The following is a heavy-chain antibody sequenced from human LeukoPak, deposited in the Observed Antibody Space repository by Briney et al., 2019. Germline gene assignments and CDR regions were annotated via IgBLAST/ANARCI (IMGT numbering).Heavy chain of an antibody. CDR2: IYYSGST. V-gene: IGHV4-59*01. D-gene: IGHD6-13*01. Sequence: SETLSLTCTVSGGSISSYYWSWIRQPPGKGLEWIGYIYYSGSTNYNPSLKSRVTISVDTSKNQFSPKLSSVTAADTAVYYCARAGQQLGLAFFDYWGQGTLVTVSS. J-gene: IGHJ4*02. CDR3: ARAGQQLGLAFFDY. CDR1: GGSISSYY.